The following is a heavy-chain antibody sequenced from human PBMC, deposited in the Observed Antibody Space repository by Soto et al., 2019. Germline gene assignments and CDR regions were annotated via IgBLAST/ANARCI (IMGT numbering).Heavy chain of an antibody. CDR1: GGSISSGGYY. Sequence: SETLSLTCTVSGGSISSGGYYWSWIRQHPGKGLEWIGYIYYSGSTYYNPSLKSRVTISVDTSKNQFSLKLSSVTAADTAVYYCARGTTPSPCPYFDYWGQGTLVTVSS. CDR3: ARGTTPSPCPYFDY. V-gene: IGHV4-31*03. CDR2: IYYSGST. J-gene: IGHJ4*02. D-gene: IGHD1-7*01.